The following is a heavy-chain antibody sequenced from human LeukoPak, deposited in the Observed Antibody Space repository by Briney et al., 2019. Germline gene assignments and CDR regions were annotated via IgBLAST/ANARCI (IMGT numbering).Heavy chain of an antibody. CDR1: GFTFNSYA. CDR3: AIMHRYYDGSGYWVQ. J-gene: IGHJ4*02. Sequence: GGSLRLSCAASGFTFNSYAMNWVRQAPGKGLEWVSGISTSGGSTSYADSVKGRFTISRDNPRNTLYMQMNSLRAEDTAVYYCAIMHRYYDGSGYWVQWGQGTLVTVSS. CDR2: ISTSGGST. V-gene: IGHV3-23*01. D-gene: IGHD3-22*01.